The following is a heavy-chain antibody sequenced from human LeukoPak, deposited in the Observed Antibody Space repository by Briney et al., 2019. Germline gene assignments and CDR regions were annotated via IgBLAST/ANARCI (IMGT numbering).Heavy chain of an antibody. J-gene: IGHJ5*02. CDR3: ARGRDEDFWSGYYTGDVHNWFDP. CDR2: IDPNSGST. CDR1: GYTFTVYY. V-gene: IGHV1-2*02. D-gene: IGHD3-3*01. Sequence: ASVTVSCTASGYTFTVYYINWMRQAPGPGLEWMAWIDPNSGSTNYAQKFQGRVTMTRATSITTAYMELSRLRSDDTAVYYCARGRDEDFWSGYYTGDVHNWFDPWGQGTLVTVSS.